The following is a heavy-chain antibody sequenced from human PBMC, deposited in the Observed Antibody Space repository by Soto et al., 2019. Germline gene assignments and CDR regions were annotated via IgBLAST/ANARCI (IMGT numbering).Heavy chain of an antibody. Sequence: VKVSCKAYDFGFTSHGISWVRQAPGQGLEWMGWISLYNGNTNYAQQFQGRVTMTTDTSTSTAYMELRSLRSDDTAMYCCAIYHLELFRFDYWGQGTLVTVSS. J-gene: IGHJ4*02. CDR2: ISLYNGNT. CDR1: DFGFTSHG. CDR3: AIYHLELFRFDY. V-gene: IGHV1-18*04. D-gene: IGHD2-2*01.